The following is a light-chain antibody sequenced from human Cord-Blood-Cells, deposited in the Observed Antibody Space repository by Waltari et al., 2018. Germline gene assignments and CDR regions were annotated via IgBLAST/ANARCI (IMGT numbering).Light chain of an antibody. J-gene: IGLJ1*01. CDR1: SSDVGGYTY. CDR2: EFS. Sequence: QSALTQPASVSGSPGQSITISCTGTSSDVGGYTYVSWYQQHPGKAPNLMINEFSNRASGDSTGCPCSESGGSASWTSSGHQADDEADYYCSSYTSSRNYVCGNGTKVTFL. V-gene: IGLV2-14*01. CDR3: SSYTSSRNYV.